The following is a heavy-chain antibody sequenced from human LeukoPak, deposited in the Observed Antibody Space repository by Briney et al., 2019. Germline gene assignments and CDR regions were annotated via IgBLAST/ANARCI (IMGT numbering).Heavy chain of an antibody. V-gene: IGHV5-51*01. D-gene: IGHD5-18*01. CDR3: ARQDTAMANTNYYYFDY. Sequence: RGESLKISCKGSGYSFTSYWIGWVRQMPGKGLEWMGTIYPGDSDTRYSPSFQGQVTISADKSISTAYLQWSSLKASDTAMYYCARQDTAMANTNYYYFDYWGQGTLVTVSS. CDR1: GYSFTSYW. J-gene: IGHJ4*02. CDR2: IYPGDSDT.